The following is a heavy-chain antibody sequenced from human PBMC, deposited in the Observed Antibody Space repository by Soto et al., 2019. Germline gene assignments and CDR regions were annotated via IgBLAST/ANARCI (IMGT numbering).Heavy chain of an antibody. V-gene: IGHV1-69*02. Sequence: ASVKVSCKASGGTFSSYTISWVRQAPGQGLEWMGRIIPILGIANYAQKFQGRVTITADKSTSTAYMELSSLRSEDTAVYYCAIRGYCSGGSCYPYFDYWGQGTLVTVSS. D-gene: IGHD2-15*01. CDR2: IIPILGIA. J-gene: IGHJ4*02. CDR1: GGTFSSYT. CDR3: AIRGYCSGGSCYPYFDY.